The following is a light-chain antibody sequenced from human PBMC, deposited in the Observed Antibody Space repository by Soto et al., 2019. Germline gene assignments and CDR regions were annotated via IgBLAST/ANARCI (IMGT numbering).Light chain of an antibody. CDR3: SSYTSSSTYV. CDR2: DVS. J-gene: IGLJ1*01. Sequence: QSALTQPASVSGSPGQSITISCTGTSSDVGGYNYVSWYQHHPGKAPKLMIFDVSNRPSGVSNRFSGSKSGNTASLTISGPQAEDEADYYCSSYTSSSTYVFGTGTKSPS. CDR1: SSDVGGYNY. V-gene: IGLV2-14*03.